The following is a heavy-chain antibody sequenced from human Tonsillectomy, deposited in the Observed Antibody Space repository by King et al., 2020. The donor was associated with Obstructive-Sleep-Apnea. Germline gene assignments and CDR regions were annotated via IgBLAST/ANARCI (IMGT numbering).Heavy chain of an antibody. CDR1: GYTFTSYY. CDR3: ASGILTGYYGMDV. CDR2: INPSGGST. J-gene: IGHJ6*02. V-gene: IGHV1-46*01. Sequence: VQLVESGAEVKKPGASVKVSCKASGYTFTSYYMHWVRQAPGQGLEWMGIINPSGGSTSYAQKFQGRVTMTRDTSTSTVYMGLSSLRSEDTAVYYCASGILTGYYGMDVWGQGTTVTVSS. D-gene: IGHD3-9*01.